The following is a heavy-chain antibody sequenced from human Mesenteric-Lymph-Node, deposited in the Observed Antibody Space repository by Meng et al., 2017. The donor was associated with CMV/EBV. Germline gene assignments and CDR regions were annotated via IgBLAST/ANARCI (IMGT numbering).Heavy chain of an antibody. Sequence: ESLKISCAASGFTVSSNYMSWVRQPPGKGMEWIGSIYHSGSTYYNPSLKSRATISVDTSKNQFSLTLSSGTAADTAVYYCARHPYYDFWSGYYFTNLDYWGQGTLVTVSS. V-gene: IGHV4-39*01. D-gene: IGHD3-3*01. CDR2: IYHSGST. CDR1: GFTVSSNY. J-gene: IGHJ4*02. CDR3: ARHPYYDFWSGYYFTNLDY.